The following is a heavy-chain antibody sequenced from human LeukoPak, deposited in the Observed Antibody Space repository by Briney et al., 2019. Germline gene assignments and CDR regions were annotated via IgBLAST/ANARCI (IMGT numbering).Heavy chain of an antibody. CDR2: ISSSGGTT. J-gene: IGHJ4*02. CDR3: AKDLLNTEF. D-gene: IGHD3-16*01. V-gene: IGHV3-23*01. Sequence: QPRGSLRLACAASGFTFSIYAMTGFRQAPGKGLEWFSGISSSGGTTYYADSVKGRFTISKDNSKNTLFLQMNSLRAEDTAVYYCAKDLLNTEFWGQGTLVTVSS. CDR1: GFTFSIYA.